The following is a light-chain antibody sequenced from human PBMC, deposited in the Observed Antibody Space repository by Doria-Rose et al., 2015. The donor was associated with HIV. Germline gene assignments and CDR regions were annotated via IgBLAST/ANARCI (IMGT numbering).Light chain of an antibody. J-gene: IGKJ1*01. CDR2: DGS. V-gene: IGKV3-20*01. Sequence: TQSPGTLSLSPGERANLSCRASQSFSSTYLARYQQKPGQAPSLLIYDGSTRATGIPDRFSASGSGTDLTLTINRLEPEDFALYYRHQYGTSWTFGQGTKVEI. CDR3: HQYGTSWT. CDR1: QSFSSTY.